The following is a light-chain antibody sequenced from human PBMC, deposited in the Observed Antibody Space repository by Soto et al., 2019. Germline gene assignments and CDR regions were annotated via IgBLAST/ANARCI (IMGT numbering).Light chain of an antibody. CDR3: AAWDDNLNGPL. CDR2: SDD. Sequence: QSALTQPPSLSGTPGQRVTISCSGSNSNIGRYSVNWYQHFPGTAPKILIYSDDERPSGVPDRFSGSKSGTSASLAISGLQSEDEAEYYCAAWDDNLNGPLFGGGTKDRP. V-gene: IGLV1-44*01. CDR1: NSNIGRYS. J-gene: IGLJ3*02.